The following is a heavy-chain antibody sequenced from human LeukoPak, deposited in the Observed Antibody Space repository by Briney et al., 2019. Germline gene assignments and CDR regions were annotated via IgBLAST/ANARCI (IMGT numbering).Heavy chain of an antibody. D-gene: IGHD3-10*01. CDR2: IVVGSGNT. CDR3: AGTPWFGELTLDY. V-gene: IGHV1-58*02. CDR1: GFTFTSST. Sequence: SVKVSCKASGFTFTSSTIQWVRQARAQRLEWIGWIVVGSGNTNYAQKFQERVIITRDMSTTTVYMELSSLRSEDTAVYYCAGTPWFGELTLDYWGQGTLVTVSS. J-gene: IGHJ4*02.